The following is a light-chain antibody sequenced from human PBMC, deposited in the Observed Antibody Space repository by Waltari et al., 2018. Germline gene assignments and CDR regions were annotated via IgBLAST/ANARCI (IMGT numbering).Light chain of an antibody. CDR2: DAS. CDR3: EQRTHSLT. CDR1: QSVSSN. J-gene: IGKJ4*01. Sequence: ENLLTQSPGTLSLSPGERATLSCRASQSVSSNLAWYQQKPGQVPRLLIYDASNRATGIPARFRGSGSGTDFILTISSRETEDFAVYYCEQRTHSLTFGGGTKVEIK. V-gene: IGKV3-11*01.